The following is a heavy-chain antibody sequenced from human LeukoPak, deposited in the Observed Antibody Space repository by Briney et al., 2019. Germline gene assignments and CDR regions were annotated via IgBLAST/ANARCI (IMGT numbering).Heavy chain of an antibody. CDR3: ARGSGLDV. D-gene: IGHD3-10*01. V-gene: IGHV3-7*03. J-gene: IGHJ6*02. CDR2: INHNGNVN. CDR1: GFTFSSYW. Sequence: GGSLRLSCAASGFTFSSYWMNWARQAPGKGLEWVASINHNGNVNYYVDSVKGRFTISRDNAKNSLYLQMSNLRAEDTAVYFCARGSGLDVWGQGATVTVSS.